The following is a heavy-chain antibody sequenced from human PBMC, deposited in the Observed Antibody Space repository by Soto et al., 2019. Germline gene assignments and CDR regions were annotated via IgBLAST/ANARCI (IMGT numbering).Heavy chain of an antibody. CDR3: ARGVGSSWYELNFDY. Sequence: PSETLSLTCTVSGGSISSYYWSWIRQPPGKGLEWIGYIYYSGSTNYNPSLKSRVTISVDTSKNQFSLKLSSVTAADTAVYYCARGVGSSWYELNFDYWGQGTLVTVSS. V-gene: IGHV4-59*01. D-gene: IGHD6-13*01. J-gene: IGHJ4*02. CDR2: IYYSGST. CDR1: GGSISSYY.